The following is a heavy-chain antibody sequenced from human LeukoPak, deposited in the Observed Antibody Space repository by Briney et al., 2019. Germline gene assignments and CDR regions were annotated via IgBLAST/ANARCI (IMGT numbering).Heavy chain of an antibody. CDR1: GGSISSSNW. CDR2: IYHSGST. J-gene: IGHJ4*02. Sequence: PSGTLSLTCAVSGGSISSSNWWSWVRPPPGKGLEWIGEIYHSGSTNYNPSLKSRVTISVDTSKNQFSLKLSSVTAADTAVFYCARVEYSSSWNYFDYWGQGTLVTVSS. V-gene: IGHV4-4*02. D-gene: IGHD6-13*01. CDR3: ARVEYSSSWNYFDY.